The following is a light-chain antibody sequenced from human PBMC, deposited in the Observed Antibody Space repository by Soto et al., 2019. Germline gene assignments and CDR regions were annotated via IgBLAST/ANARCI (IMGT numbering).Light chain of an antibody. CDR3: SSYTPTSTLRV. Sequence: QSVLTQPASVSGSAGQSIAISCTGSSSDVGIYNYVSWYQQHPGKVPKLIIYEVTSRPSGVSIRFSGSKSGNTASLTISGLQPEDEADYYCSSYTPTSTLRVFGGGTQLTVL. J-gene: IGLJ2*01. CDR2: EVT. CDR1: SSDVGIYNY. V-gene: IGLV2-14*01.